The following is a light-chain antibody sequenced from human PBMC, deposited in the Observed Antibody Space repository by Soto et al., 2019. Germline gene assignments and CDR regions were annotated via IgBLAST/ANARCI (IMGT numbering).Light chain of an antibody. CDR1: HYISMW. V-gene: IGKV1-5*01. CDR2: DAS. J-gene: IGKJ4*01. CDR3: QQYDDWLRLT. Sequence: DIQMTQSPSTLSASVGDRVSFTCRASHYISMWLAWYQQRPGKAPSLLITDASKLESGVPSRFSGSGSGTEFNLTISSLQSEDFAVYFCQQYDDWLRLTFGGGTKVDIK.